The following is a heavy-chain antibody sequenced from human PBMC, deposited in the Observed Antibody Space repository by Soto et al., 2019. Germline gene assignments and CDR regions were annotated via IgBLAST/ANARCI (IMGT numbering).Heavy chain of an antibody. V-gene: IGHV2-5*02. J-gene: IGHJ5*02. D-gene: IGHD2-15*01. CDR2: IYWDDDK. Sequence: QITLKESGPTLVKPTQSLTLTCTFSGFSLSTSGVGVGWIRQPPGKALEWLALIYWDDDKRYSPSLKSRLTNTKDTSKNQVVLTMTNMDPVDTATYYCAHRDVVVAAPNNWFDPWGQGTLVTVSS. CDR1: GFSLSTSGVG. CDR3: AHRDVVVAAPNNWFDP.